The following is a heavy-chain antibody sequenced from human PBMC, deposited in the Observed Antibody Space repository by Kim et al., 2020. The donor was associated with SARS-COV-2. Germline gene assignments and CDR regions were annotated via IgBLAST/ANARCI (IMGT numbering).Heavy chain of an antibody. J-gene: IGHJ4*02. V-gene: IGHV4-4*07. CDR1: GDSITNYY. Sequence: SETLSLTCSVSGDSITNYYWSWARQAAGKGLEWIGRVYSSGRTTYSPPLWSRVTVSMDTFKSQVSLYLTSVTAADTAVYYCLGGVQGSVEAFWGQG. CDR3: LGGVQGSVEAF. CDR2: VYSSGRT. D-gene: IGHD3-16*01.